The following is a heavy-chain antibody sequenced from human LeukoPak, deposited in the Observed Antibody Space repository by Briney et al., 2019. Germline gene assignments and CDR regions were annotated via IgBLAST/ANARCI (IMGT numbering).Heavy chain of an antibody. Sequence: GGSLRLSCAASGFTFSGSPILWVRQAPRKGLEWVSTISGDGTETFYADSVKGRFTISRDNSKNTHYLQMSSLRAEDTGIYYCAKGGHYSFFDYWGQGTLVTVSS. CDR2: ISGDGTET. D-gene: IGHD4-11*01. V-gene: IGHV3-23*01. J-gene: IGHJ4*02. CDR1: GFTFSGSP. CDR3: AKGGHYSFFDY.